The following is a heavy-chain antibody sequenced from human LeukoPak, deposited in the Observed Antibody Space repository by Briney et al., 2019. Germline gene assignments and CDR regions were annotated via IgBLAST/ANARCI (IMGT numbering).Heavy chain of an antibody. Sequence: SETLSLTCTVSGGSINSYYWSWIRQPPGKGLEWIGYIYYSGSTNYNPSLKSRVTISVDTSKNQFSLQLSSVTPEDTAVYYCARDEFKDFWTGTYYFDYWGQGTLVTVSS. V-gene: IGHV4-59*12. J-gene: IGHJ4*02. CDR2: IYYSGST. D-gene: IGHD3/OR15-3a*01. CDR1: GGSINSYY. CDR3: ARDEFKDFWTGTYYFDY.